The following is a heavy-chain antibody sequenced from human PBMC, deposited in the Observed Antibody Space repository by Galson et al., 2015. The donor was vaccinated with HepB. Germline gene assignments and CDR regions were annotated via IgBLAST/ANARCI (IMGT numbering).Heavy chain of an antibody. J-gene: IGHJ4*02. CDR3: ARGYSKSWFSRLGY. D-gene: IGHD1-26*01. Sequence: SLRLSCAASGFIVSSNYMSWVRQAPGKGLEWVSIIYNNGDTYYADSVKGRFTISRDNSKNTVYLQMNSLRAEDTAMYYCARGYSKSWFSRLGYWGQGTLVTVSS. CDR2: IYNNGDT. CDR1: GFIVSSNY. V-gene: IGHV3-53*01.